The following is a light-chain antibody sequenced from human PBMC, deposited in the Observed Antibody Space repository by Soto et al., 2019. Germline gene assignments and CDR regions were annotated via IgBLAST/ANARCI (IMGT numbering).Light chain of an antibody. J-gene: IGKJ2*01. V-gene: IGKV1-5*03. CDR1: QSVTLW. Sequence: DIQMTQSPSILSASVGDGVTIACRASQSVTLWLTWYQQKPGKAPKLLLYKASTLESGVPSRFSGNGSETDFTLTISSLQADDIGTYYCQQYNSYPYTFGQGTKLEIK. CDR3: QQYNSYPYT. CDR2: KAS.